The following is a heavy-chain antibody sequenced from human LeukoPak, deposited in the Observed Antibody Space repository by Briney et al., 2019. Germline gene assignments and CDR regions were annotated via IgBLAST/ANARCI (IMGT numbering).Heavy chain of an antibody. D-gene: IGHD3-22*01. CDR2: INHSGST. Sequence: SETLSLTCAVSGGPIIASYWSWIRQPPGKGLEWIGEINHSGSTNYNPSLKSRVTISVDTSKNQFSLKLSSVTAADTAVYYCARVGSSGPTDYWGQETLVTVSS. J-gene: IGHJ4*02. CDR3: ARVGSSGPTDY. CDR1: GGPIIASY. V-gene: IGHV4-34*01.